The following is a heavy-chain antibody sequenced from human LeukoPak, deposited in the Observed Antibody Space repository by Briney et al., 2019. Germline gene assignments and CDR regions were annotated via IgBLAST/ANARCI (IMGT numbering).Heavy chain of an antibody. V-gene: IGHV4-59*08. D-gene: IGHD5-18*01. J-gene: IGHJ4*02. CDR3: ARLGYSYGSYYFDY. CDR2: IYYSGST. CDR1: GGSTSSYY. Sequence: KPSETLSLTCTVSGGSTSSYYWSWIRQPPGKGLEWIGYIYYSGSTNYNPSLKSRVTISVDTSKNQFSLKLSSVTAADTAVYYCARLGYSYGSYYFDYWGQGTLVTVSS.